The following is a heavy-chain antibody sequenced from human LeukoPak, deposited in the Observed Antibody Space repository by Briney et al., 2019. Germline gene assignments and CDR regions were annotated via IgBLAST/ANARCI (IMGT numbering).Heavy chain of an antibody. CDR2: MNPNSANT. Sequence: ASVKVSCKASGYTFTSYDINWVRQATGQGLEWMGWMNPNSANTGYAQQFQGRVTMTRDTSINTAYMELSSLRSEDTAVYYCARGQSDMDVWGQGTTVTVSS. V-gene: IGHV1-8*01. J-gene: IGHJ6*02. CDR1: GYTFTSYD. CDR3: ARGQSDMDV.